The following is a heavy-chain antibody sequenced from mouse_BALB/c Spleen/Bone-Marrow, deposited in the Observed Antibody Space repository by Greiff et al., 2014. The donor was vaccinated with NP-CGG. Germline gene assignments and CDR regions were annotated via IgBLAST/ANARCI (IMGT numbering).Heavy chain of an antibody. CDR1: GFSLTGYS. CDR3: VRDGYQHIMDY. V-gene: IGHV2-6-7*01. D-gene: IGHD2-14*01. CDR2: IWGDGNT. J-gene: IGHJ4*01. Sequence: VQGVESGPGLVAPSQSLSITCTVSGFSLTGYSVNWVRQPPGKGLEWLGMIWGDGNTDYNSALKSRLNINKDNSKSQVFLKMNSLQTDDTARYYCVRDGYQHIMDYWGQGTSVTVSS.